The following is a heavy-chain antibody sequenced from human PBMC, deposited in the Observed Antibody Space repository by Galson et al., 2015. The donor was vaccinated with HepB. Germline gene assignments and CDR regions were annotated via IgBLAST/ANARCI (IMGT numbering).Heavy chain of an antibody. V-gene: IGHV3-48*04. J-gene: IGHJ4*02. D-gene: IGHD3-10*01. CDR3: ARDRGEYYYDS. CDR1: GFTFSSYS. CDR2: ISSSSSTI. Sequence: SLRLSCAASGFTFSSYSMNWVRQAPGKGLEWVSYISSSSSTIYYADSVEGRFTISRDNAKNSLYLQMNSLRAEDTAVYYCARDRGEYYYDSWGQGTLVTVSS.